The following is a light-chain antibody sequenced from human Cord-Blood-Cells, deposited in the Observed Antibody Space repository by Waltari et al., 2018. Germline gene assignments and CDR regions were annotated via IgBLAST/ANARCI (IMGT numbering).Light chain of an antibody. Sequence: DIQMTQSPSSLSASVGDRVTITCRASQSISSYLNWYQQKPGKAPKLLIYAASSLQSGVPSRFNGSGSGTDFTLTISSLQPEDFATYYCQQSYSTLRTFGQGTKVEIK. V-gene: IGKV1-39*01. CDR2: AAS. J-gene: IGKJ1*01. CDR1: QSISSY. CDR3: QQSYSTLRT.